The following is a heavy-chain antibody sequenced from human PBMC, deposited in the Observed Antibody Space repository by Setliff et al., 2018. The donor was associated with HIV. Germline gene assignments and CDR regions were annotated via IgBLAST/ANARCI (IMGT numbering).Heavy chain of an antibody. V-gene: IGHV1-69*13. CDR3: ARDSRDIVVVIAPEPEPYYYYGMDV. Sequence: SVKVSCKASGDTFNSHAISWVRQAPGQGLEWMGGIIPILGTPNYAQKFKGRLTITADESTSTVYMELSSLRPEDTAVYSCARDSRDIVVVIAPEPEPYYYYGMDVWGEGTPVTVSS. CDR1: GDTFNSHA. CDR2: IIPILGTP. D-gene: IGHD2-15*01. J-gene: IGHJ6*04.